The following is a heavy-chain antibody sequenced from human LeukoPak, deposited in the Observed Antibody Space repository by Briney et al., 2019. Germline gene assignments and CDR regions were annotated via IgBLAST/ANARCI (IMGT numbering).Heavy chain of an antibody. CDR2: INHSGST. CDR1: GGSFSGYY. CDR3: ARGVTYVYYGSKYYYYYMDV. D-gene: IGHD3-10*01. V-gene: IGHV4-34*01. Sequence: RASETLSLTCAVYGGSFSGYYWSWIRQPPGKGLEWIGEINHSGSTNYNPSLKSRVTISVDTPKNQFSLKLSSVTAADTAVYYCARGVTYVYYGSKYYYYYMDVWGKGTTVTVSS. J-gene: IGHJ6*03.